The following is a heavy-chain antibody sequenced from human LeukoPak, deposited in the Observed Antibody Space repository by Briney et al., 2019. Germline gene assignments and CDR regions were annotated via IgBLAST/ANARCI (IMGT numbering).Heavy chain of an antibody. Sequence: PSETLSLTCTVSGYSITTGYYWAWIRPPPGKGPEWIGSMYHNSGSTYYNPSLKSRVTISVDTSKNQFSLKLSSVTAADTALYYCARGSRALFDIWGQGTVVTVS. V-gene: IGHV4-38-2*02. J-gene: IGHJ3*02. CDR3: ARGSRALFDI. CDR2: MYHNSGST. CDR1: GYSITTGYY.